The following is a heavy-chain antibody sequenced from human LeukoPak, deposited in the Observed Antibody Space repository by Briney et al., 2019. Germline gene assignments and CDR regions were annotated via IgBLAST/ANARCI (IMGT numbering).Heavy chain of an antibody. CDR3: ARDESDEGWFDP. V-gene: IGHV3-33*01. D-gene: IGHD2-21*02. J-gene: IGHJ5*02. Sequence: GGSLRLSCAASGFTFSSYGMHWVRQAPGKGLEWVAVLWYDGSNKYYADSVKGRFTISRDNSKNTLYLQMNSLRAEDTAVYYCARDESDEGWFDPWGQGTLVTVSS. CDR2: LWYDGSNK. CDR1: GFTFSSYG.